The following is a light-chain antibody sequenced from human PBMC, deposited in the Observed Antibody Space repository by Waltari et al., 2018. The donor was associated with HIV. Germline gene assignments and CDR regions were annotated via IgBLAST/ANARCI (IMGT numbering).Light chain of an antibody. J-gene: IGLJ1*01. CDR1: SLRTYY. CDR2: DKS. V-gene: IGLV3-19*01. Sequence: SSELTQDPDVSVALGQTVRLTCQGDSLRTYYAAWYQQKPGRAPVLVVYDKSNRPAGIPDRFSGSRSGNTASLTITGTQAEDEADYYCNSRDSSGNSYVFGAGTKVSVL. CDR3: NSRDSSGNSYV.